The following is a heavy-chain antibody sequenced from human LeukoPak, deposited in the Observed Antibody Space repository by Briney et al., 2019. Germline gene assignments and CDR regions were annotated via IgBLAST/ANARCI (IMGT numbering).Heavy chain of an antibody. Sequence: GGSLRLSCAASGFTFDSYAMYWVRQAPGKGLEWVSGIFGSGGSAHYADSVRGRFTISRDNSKNTVYLQMDSLRVEDTAVYYCASDSPFDYWGQGTLVTVSS. D-gene: IGHD2-21*01. CDR2: IFGSGGSA. CDR3: ASDSPFDY. CDR1: GFTFDSYA. J-gene: IGHJ4*02. V-gene: IGHV3-23*01.